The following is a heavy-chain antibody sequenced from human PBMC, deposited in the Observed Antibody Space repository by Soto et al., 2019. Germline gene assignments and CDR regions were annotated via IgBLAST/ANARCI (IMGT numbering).Heavy chain of an antibody. D-gene: IGHD1-7*01. CDR1: GSILSGYG. V-gene: IGHV3-33*01. CDR2: IWYDGSNK. J-gene: IGHJ4*02. CDR3: ARDGIGGTVFRGFCDY. Sequence: QKYLVESGGGVIQTGGSLRLSCVASGSILSGYGMHWVRQAPGKGLEWVAVIWYDGSNKYYADSVKGRFTISRDNSKNMLYLQMDSLRAEDTAVYYCARDGIGGTVFRGFCDYWGQGTLVTVTS.